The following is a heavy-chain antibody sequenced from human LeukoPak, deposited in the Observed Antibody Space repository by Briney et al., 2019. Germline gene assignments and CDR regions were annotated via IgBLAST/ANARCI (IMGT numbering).Heavy chain of an antibody. D-gene: IGHD4-17*01. CDR1: GGSISSYY. CDR2: IYYSGST. J-gene: IGHJ5*02. CDR3: ARDSGDYVRWFDP. V-gene: IGHV4-59*12. Sequence: SETLSLTCTVSGGSISSYYWSWIRQPPGKGLEWIGYIYYSGSTNYNPSLKSRVTISVDTSKNQFSLKLSSVTAADTAIYYCARDSGDYVRWFDPWGQGTLVTVSS.